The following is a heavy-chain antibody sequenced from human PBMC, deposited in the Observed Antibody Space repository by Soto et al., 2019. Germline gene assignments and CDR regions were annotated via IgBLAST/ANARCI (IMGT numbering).Heavy chain of an antibody. CDR1: GYTFTSYY. J-gene: IGHJ6*02. V-gene: IGHV1-46*01. Sequence: ASVKVSCKASGYTFTSYYMHWVRQAPGQGLEWMGIINPSGGSTSYAQKFQGRVTMTKDTSTSTVYMELSSLRSEDTAVYYCARDLQPIDYGDYSYYYYGMDVWGQGTTVTVSS. D-gene: IGHD4-17*01. CDR3: ARDLQPIDYGDYSYYYYGMDV. CDR2: INPSGGST.